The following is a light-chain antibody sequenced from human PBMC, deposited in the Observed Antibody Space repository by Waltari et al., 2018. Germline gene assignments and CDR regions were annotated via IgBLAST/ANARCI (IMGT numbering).Light chain of an antibody. V-gene: IGKV4-1*01. CDR3: QQYYTTPLT. CDR1: RSVLYSSNNKNY. CDR2: WAS. Sequence: DIVMTQSPDSLAVSLGERATINCKSSRSVLYSSNNKNYLAWYQQKPGQPPKLLIYWASTRESGVPDRFSGSGSGTDFTLTISSLQAEDVVVYYCQQYYTTPLTFGGGTKVEIK. J-gene: IGKJ4*01.